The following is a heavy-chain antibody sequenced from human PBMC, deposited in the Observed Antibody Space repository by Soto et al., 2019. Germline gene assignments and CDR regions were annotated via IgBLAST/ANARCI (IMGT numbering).Heavy chain of an antibody. CDR2: ISSSGSTI. Sequence: PGGSLRLSCAASGFTFSDYYMSWIRQAPGKGLEWVSYISSSGSTIYYADSVKGRFTISRDNAKNSLYLQMNSLRAEDTAVYYCAREVTTMAGEDWFDPWGQGTLVTVSS. CDR3: AREVTTMAGEDWFDP. J-gene: IGHJ5*02. D-gene: IGHD3-10*01. CDR1: GFTFSDYY. V-gene: IGHV3-11*01.